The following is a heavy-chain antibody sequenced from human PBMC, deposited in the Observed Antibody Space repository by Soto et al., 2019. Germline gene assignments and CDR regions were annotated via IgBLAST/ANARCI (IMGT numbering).Heavy chain of an antibody. D-gene: IGHD6-19*01. J-gene: IGHJ3*02. Sequence: QVQLVESGGGVVQPGRSLRLSCAASGFTFSSYGMHWVRQAPGKGLEWAAVIWYDGSNKYYADSVKGRFSISRDNSKNPLYLQMNSLRAEDTAVYYCARGVRYSSGWYDAFDIWGQGTMVTVSS. CDR1: GFTFSSYG. CDR2: IWYDGSNK. V-gene: IGHV3-33*01. CDR3: ARGVRYSSGWYDAFDI.